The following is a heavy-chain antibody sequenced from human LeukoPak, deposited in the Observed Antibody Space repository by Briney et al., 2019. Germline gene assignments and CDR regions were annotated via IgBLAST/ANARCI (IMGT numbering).Heavy chain of an antibody. J-gene: IGHJ6*02. CDR2: INPNIGGT. CDR3: ARSGYCSSTSCYTNYYYGMDV. CDR1: GYTFTVYY. D-gene: IGHD2-2*02. Sequence: ASVKVSCTASGYTFTVYYRHCVRQAPGQGLGWMGWINPNIGGTNYAQKFQGRVTMTRDTYISTAYMELSRLRSDDTAVYYCARSGYCSSTSCYTNYYYGMDVWGQGTTVTVSS. V-gene: IGHV1-2*02.